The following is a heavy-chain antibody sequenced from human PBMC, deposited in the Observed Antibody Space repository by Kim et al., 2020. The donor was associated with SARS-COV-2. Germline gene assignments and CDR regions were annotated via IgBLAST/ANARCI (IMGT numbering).Heavy chain of an antibody. D-gene: IGHD4-17*01. V-gene: IGHV1-69*04. CDR2: IIPILGIA. CDR3: ARDLYRLRRIGPHVD. J-gene: IGHJ4*02. Sequence: SVKVSCKASGGTFSSYAISWVRQAPGQGLEWMGRIIPILGIANYAQKFQGRVTITADKSTSTAYMELSSLRSEDTAVYYCARDLYRLRRIGPHVDWGQGTLVTVSS. CDR1: GGTFSSYA.